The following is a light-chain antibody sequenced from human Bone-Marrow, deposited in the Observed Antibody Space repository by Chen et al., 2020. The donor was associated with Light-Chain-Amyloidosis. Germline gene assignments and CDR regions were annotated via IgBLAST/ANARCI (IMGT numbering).Light chain of an antibody. V-gene: IGKV3-20*01. CDR1: QTISSNY. CDR2: GSS. J-gene: IGKJ4*01. Sequence: EIVLTQSPGTLSLSPGEGANLSCSASQTISSNYLTWYQQKFGQAPRLLIYGSSSRATGIPDRFTGSGSGTDFTLTINRLEPEDFAMYYCQQYRTSPHTFGGGTKVEIK. CDR3: QQYRTSPHT.